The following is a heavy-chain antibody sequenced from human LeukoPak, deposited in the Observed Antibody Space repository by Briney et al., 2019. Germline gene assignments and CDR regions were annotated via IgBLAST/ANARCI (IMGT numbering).Heavy chain of an antibody. J-gene: IGHJ3*02. D-gene: IGHD6-19*01. V-gene: IGHV3-33*01. CDR3: ARGRGSGWYDAFDI. CDR1: GFTFSSHG. CDR2: IWYDGSNK. Sequence: GGSLRLSCAASGFTFSSHGMHWVRQAPGKGLEWVAVIWYDGSNKFYADSVRGRFTISRDNPKNTLYVQMNSLRAEDTAVYYCARGRGSGWYDAFDIWGQGTMVTVSS.